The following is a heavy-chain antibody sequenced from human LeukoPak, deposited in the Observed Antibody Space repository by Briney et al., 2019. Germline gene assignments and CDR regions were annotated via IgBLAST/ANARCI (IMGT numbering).Heavy chain of an antibody. Sequence: GASVKVSCKASGYTFTNYYIHWVRQAPGQGLEWMGLINPGGANTNYAQNFQGRVTMTRDTSTSTVYMELSSLRSEDTAVYYCAREDTYYYYYMDVWGKGTTVTVSS. CDR3: AREDTYYYYYMDV. J-gene: IGHJ6*03. CDR1: GYTFTNYY. CDR2: INPGGANT. V-gene: IGHV1-46*01. D-gene: IGHD5-18*01.